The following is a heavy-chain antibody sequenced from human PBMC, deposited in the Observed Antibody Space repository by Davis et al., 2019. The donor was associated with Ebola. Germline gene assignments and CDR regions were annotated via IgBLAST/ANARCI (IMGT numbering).Heavy chain of an antibody. D-gene: IGHD3-10*01. V-gene: IGHV3-21*01. CDR2: ISSSSSYI. CDR3: AREIFYYSSGNYSYYFDD. CDR1: GFIFSDYC. Sequence: GESLKISCAASGFIFSDYCMNWVRQAPGKGLEWVSFISSSSSYIYYADSVKGRLTISRDNAKNSLYLQMNSLRAEDTAVYYCAREIFYYSSGNYSYYFDDWGQGTLVTVSS. J-gene: IGHJ4*02.